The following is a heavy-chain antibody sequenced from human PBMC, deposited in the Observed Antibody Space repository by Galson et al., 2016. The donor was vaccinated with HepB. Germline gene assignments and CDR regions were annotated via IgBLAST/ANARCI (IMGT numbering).Heavy chain of an antibody. CDR3: ARSETTTIFGVIISHGWFDP. CDR2: TYWNDDK. J-gene: IGHJ5*02. Sequence: PALVKPTQTLTLTCTVSGFSLSTSGVGVGWIRQPPGKALEWLAITYWNDDKHYSPSLENRLTITKDTSKNQVVLSMTNMDPVDTATYYCARSETTTIFGVIISHGWFDPWGQGTLVTVAS. D-gene: IGHD3-3*01. V-gene: IGHV2-5*01. CDR1: GFSLSTSGVG.